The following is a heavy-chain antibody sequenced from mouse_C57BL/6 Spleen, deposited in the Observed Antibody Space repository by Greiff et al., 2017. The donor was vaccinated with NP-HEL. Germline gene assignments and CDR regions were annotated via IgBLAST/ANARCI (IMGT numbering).Heavy chain of an antibody. Sequence: QVQLQQSGPELVKPGASVKISCKASGYAFSSSWMNWVKQRPGKGLEWIGRIYPGDGDTNYNGKFKGKATLTADKSSSTAYMQLSSLTSEDSAVYFCAESMVTTGFAYWGKGTLVTVSA. D-gene: IGHD2-2*01. CDR2: IYPGDGDT. CDR3: AESMVTTGFAY. CDR1: GYAFSSSW. J-gene: IGHJ3*01. V-gene: IGHV1-82*01.